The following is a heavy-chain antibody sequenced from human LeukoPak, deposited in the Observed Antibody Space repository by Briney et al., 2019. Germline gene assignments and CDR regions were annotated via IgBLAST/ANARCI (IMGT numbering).Heavy chain of an antibody. CDR1: GFTFGDYA. V-gene: IGHV3-49*03. Sequence: GGSLGLSCTASGFTFGDYAMSWFRQAPGKGLEWVGVIRSKAYGGTTEYAASVKGRFTISRDDSKSIAYLQMNSLKTEDTAVYYCTRGPYPGIAAAGTDFDYWGQGTLVTVSS. CDR2: IRSKAYGGTT. CDR3: TRGPYPGIAAAGTDFDY. D-gene: IGHD6-13*01. J-gene: IGHJ4*02.